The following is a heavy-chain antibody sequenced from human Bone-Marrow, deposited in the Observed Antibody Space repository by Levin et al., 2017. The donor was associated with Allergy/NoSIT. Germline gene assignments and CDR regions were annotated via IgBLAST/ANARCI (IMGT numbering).Heavy chain of an antibody. CDR3: AKYNCSGGGCFPLSAYSD. CDR2: VRNKANGGTT. V-gene: IGHV3-49*03. CDR1: GFAFGDYP. Sequence: AGGSLRLSCRGSGFAFGDYPMSWFRQAPGKGLDWVGSVRNKANGGTTQYAASVKDRFTISRDDSKSSAYLLMNSLKTEDTAVYFCAKYNCSGGGCFPLSAYSDWGQGTLVTVSS. J-gene: IGHJ4*02. D-gene: IGHD2-15*01.